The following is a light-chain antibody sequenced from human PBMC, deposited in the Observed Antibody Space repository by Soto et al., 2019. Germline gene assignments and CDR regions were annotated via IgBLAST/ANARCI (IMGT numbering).Light chain of an antibody. CDR3: QQRSNWPPWYT. Sequence: EIVLTQSPATLSLSPGERATLSCRASQSVGTYLAWYQQKPGQAPRLRIYDASNRIPGIPARFSGSGSGTDFTLTSSRLAPEDFAVYYCQQRSNWPPWYTFGQGTNLESK. CDR2: DAS. CDR1: QSVGTY. J-gene: IGKJ2*01. V-gene: IGKV3-11*01.